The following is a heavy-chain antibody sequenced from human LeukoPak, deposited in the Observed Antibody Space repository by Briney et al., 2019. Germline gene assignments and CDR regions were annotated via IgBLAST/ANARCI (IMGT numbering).Heavy chain of an antibody. V-gene: IGHV4-59*01. Sequence: SETLSLTCTVSGGSISSYYWSWIRQPPGKGLEWIGYIYYSESTTYNPSLKSRVSTSVDTSKNQFSLNLSSVTAADTAVYYCARGVAGTGLGGVFDYWGQGTLVTVSS. CDR3: ARGVAGTGLGGVFDY. D-gene: IGHD1-1*01. CDR2: IYYSEST. J-gene: IGHJ4*02. CDR1: GGSISSYY.